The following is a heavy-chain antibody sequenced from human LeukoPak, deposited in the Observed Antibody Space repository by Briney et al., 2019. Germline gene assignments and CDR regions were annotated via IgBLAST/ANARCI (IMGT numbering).Heavy chain of an antibody. V-gene: IGHV3-23*01. D-gene: IGHD3-22*01. J-gene: IGHJ4*02. CDR1: EFTFSIYA. Sequence: GGSLRLSCAASEFTFSIYAMSWVRQAPGRGLEWVASITSTGESTWYAGSVKGRFTISRDNSKYTVYLQMNSLRAEDTAIYYCAEDRPNYFGTNGHYYRRDGDFWGQGTLVTVSS. CDR2: ITSTGEST. CDR3: AEDRPNYFGTNGHYYRRDGDF.